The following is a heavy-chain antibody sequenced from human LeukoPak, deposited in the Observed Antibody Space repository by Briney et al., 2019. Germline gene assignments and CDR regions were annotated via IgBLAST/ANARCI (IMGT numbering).Heavy chain of an antibody. V-gene: IGHV3-48*02. D-gene: IGHD1-26*01. CDR1: GFTYSDFS. Sequence: GGSLRLSCTASGFTYSDFSMNWVRQAPGKGLEWVSHITASGTAMFYADSVKGRFTISRDNAKNSLYLQMNSLRDEDTAVYYCASSGSYRFDYWGQGTLVTVSS. J-gene: IGHJ4*02. CDR3: ASSGSYRFDY. CDR2: ITASGTAM.